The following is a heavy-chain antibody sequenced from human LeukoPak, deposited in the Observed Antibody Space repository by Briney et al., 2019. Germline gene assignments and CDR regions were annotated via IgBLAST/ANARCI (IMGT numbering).Heavy chain of an antibody. CDR1: GGSITSTNW. J-gene: IGHJ4*02. Sequence: PSETLSLTCGVSGGSITSTNWWSWVRQPPGQGLEWIGEVSLSGLTNYNPSLSSRVIMALDTSKNHLSLNLTSVTAADTAVYYCSRENGAFSPFGCWGQGTLATVPS. V-gene: IGHV4-4*02. D-gene: IGHD2-8*01. CDR3: SRENGAFSPFGC. CDR2: VSLSGLT.